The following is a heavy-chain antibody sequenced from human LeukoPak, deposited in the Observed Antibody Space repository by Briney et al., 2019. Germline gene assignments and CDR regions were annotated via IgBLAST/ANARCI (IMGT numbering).Heavy chain of an antibody. J-gene: IGHJ6*03. D-gene: IGHD1-1*01. Sequence: GGSLRLSCAASGFTFDDYGMSWVRQAPGKGLEWVSGINWNGGSTGYADSVKGRFTISRDNAKNSLYLQMSSQRAEDTALYYCARAAGTGYYYYMDVWGKGTTVTVSS. CDR3: ARAAGTGYYYYMDV. V-gene: IGHV3-20*04. CDR2: INWNGGST. CDR1: GFTFDDYG.